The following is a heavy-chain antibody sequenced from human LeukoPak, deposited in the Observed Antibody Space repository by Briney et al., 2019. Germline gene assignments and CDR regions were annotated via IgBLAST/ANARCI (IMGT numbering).Heavy chain of an antibody. J-gene: IGHJ4*02. Sequence: ASVKVSCKASGYTFTGYYMHWVRQAPRQGLEWMGRINPNSGGTNYAQKFQGRVTMTRDTSISTAYMELSRLRSDDTAVYYCARDEYYYDSSGYYQDYWGQGTLVTVSS. CDR2: INPNSGGT. D-gene: IGHD3-22*01. CDR1: GYTFTGYY. CDR3: ARDEYYYDSSGYYQDY. V-gene: IGHV1-2*06.